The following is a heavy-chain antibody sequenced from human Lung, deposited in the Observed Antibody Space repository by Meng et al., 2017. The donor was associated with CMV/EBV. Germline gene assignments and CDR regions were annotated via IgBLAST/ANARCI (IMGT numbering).Heavy chain of an antibody. CDR3: ERDLKGTTVTATGLYGMDV. J-gene: IGHJ6*02. D-gene: IGHD4-11*01. V-gene: IGHV1-2*02. CDR1: GYTFTGYY. CDR2: MNPDRGAV. Sequence: SVXVSXXASGYTFTGYYILWVRQAPGQGLEWMGWMNPDRGAVNYVQKFQGRVTMTRDSSISTAYMELSRLRSDDTAVYYCERDLKGTTVTATGLYGMDVWGQGTXVTVSS.